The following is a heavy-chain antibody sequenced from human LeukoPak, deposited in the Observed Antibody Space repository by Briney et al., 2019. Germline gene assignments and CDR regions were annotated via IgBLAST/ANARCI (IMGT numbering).Heavy chain of an antibody. Sequence: ASVTVSCTASGYTFTGYYMHWVRQAPGQGLEWMGWINPNSGGTNYAQKFQGRVTMTRDTSISTAYMELSRLRSDDTAVYYCARDRALSGSYLYYFDYWGQGTLVTVSS. CDR1: GYTFTGYY. CDR2: INPNSGGT. D-gene: IGHD1-26*01. CDR3: ARDRALSGSYLYYFDY. J-gene: IGHJ4*02. V-gene: IGHV1-2*02.